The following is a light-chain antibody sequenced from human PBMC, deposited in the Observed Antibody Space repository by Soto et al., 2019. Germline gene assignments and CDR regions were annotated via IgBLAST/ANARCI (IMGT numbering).Light chain of an antibody. CDR1: QSVSHN. Sequence: EILMTQSPATLSVSPGERATLSCRASQSVSHNLAWYQQKPGQAPRLLFYGASTRATGIPARFSGSGAGTDFTLTISSLQSENFAVYYCQQSSNWPYTFGQGNKLEI. CDR2: GAS. V-gene: IGKV3-15*01. CDR3: QQSSNWPYT. J-gene: IGKJ2*01.